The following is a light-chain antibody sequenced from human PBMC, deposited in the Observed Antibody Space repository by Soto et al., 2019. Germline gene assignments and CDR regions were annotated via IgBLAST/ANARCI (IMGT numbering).Light chain of an antibody. CDR2: DAS. Sequence: DIQMTQSPSTLSASVGDRVVITCRASQNINKWLAWYQQKPGKAPKFLIYDASTLETGVPSRFSGSGSGTEFTLTISSLQPEDFATFYCQQYDTLPRTLGQGTKVDIK. CDR3: QQYDTLPRT. J-gene: IGKJ1*01. V-gene: IGKV1-5*01. CDR1: QNINKW.